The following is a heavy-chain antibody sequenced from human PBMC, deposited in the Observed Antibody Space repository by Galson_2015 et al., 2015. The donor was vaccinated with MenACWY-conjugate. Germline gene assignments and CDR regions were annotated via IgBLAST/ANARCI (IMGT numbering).Heavy chain of an antibody. CDR3: AKVFLYLRYNYY. V-gene: IGHV3-23*01. CDR2: FSRNGHSK. D-gene: IGHD1-1*01. Sequence: SLRLSCAASGFTFSDSAMTWVRQAPGKGLEWVADFSRNGHSKNYADSVKGRFTISRDNSKNTLYLQMNTLRADDTVLNYCAKVFLYLRYNYYGGQGTPVSFSA. J-gene: IGHJ4*02. CDR1: GFTFSDSA.